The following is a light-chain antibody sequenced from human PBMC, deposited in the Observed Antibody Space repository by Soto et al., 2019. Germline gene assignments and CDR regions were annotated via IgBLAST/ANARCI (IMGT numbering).Light chain of an antibody. Sequence: QSVLTQSPSVSGALGQRVTISCTGSRSNIGTRYDVHWYQQLPGTAPKLLIYANSNRPSGVPDRFSGSKSGTSASLAITGLQAEDEADYYCQCYDTSLSAWVFGGGTKLTVL. J-gene: IGLJ3*02. CDR2: ANS. CDR1: RSNIGTRYD. V-gene: IGLV1-40*01. CDR3: QCYDTSLSAWV.